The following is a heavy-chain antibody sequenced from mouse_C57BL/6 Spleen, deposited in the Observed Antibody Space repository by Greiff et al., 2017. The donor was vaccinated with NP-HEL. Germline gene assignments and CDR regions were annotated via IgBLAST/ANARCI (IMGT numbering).Heavy chain of an antibody. CDR3: ARGTAGTWFAY. CDR1: GYTFTSYW. V-gene: IGHV1-7*01. Sequence: QVQLQQSGAELAKPGASVKLSCKASGYTFTSYWMHWVKQRPGQGLEWIGYINPSSGYTKYNQKFKDKATVTADKSSSTAYMQLSSLTYEDSAVYYCARGTAGTWFAYWGQGTLVTVSA. CDR2: INPSSGYT. D-gene: IGHD4-1*01. J-gene: IGHJ3*01.